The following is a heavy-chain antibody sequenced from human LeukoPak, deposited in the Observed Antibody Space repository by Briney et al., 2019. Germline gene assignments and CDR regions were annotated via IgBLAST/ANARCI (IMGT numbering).Heavy chain of an antibody. V-gene: IGHV4-59*12. CDR2: IYYSGST. CDR3: ARSDYGDYVKWYFDL. J-gene: IGHJ2*01. D-gene: IGHD4-17*01. Sequence: SETLSLTCTVSGGSISSNYWSWIRQPPGKGLEWIGYIYYSGSTNYNPSLKSRVTISVDTSKNQFSLKLSSVTAADTAVYYCARSDYGDYVKWYFDLWGRGTLVTVSS. CDR1: GGSISSNY.